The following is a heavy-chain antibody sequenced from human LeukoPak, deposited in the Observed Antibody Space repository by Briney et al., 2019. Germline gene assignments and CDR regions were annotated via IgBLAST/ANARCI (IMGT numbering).Heavy chain of an antibody. V-gene: IGHV4-39*01. CDR3: ARHHDYDDYFDY. CDR2: IYYSGST. J-gene: IGHJ4*02. D-gene: IGHD4-17*01. CDR1: GGSISSSSYY. Sequence: SSETLSLTCTVSGGSISSSSYYWGWIRQPPGKGLEWIGSIYYSGSTYCNPSLKSRVTISVDTSKNQFSLKLSSVTAADTAVYYCARHHDYDDYFDYWGQGTLVTVSS.